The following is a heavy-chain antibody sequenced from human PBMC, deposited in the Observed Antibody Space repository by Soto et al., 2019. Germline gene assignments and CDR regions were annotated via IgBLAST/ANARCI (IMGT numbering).Heavy chain of an antibody. D-gene: IGHD6-13*01. CDR3: ARDHIIPAVGTLDY. V-gene: IGHV1-18*01. CDR1: GYTFSNYG. Sequence: SVKVSCKATGYTFSNYGISWVRQVPGQGLEWMGWISVYKGKTNYAQKFQGRVIMTTDTSTSTAYMELRTLRSDDTAVYYCARDHIIPAVGTLDYWGQGTLVTVSS. CDR2: ISVYKGKT. J-gene: IGHJ4*02.